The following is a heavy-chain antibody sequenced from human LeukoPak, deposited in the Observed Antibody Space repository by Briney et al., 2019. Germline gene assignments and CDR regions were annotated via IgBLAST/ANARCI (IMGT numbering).Heavy chain of an antibody. CDR3: YSSGWRGGFDP. D-gene: IGHD6-19*01. V-gene: IGHV3-74*01. CDR1: GFTFSSYW. J-gene: IGHJ5*02. Sequence: GGSLRLSCSASGFTFSSYWMHWVRQAPGKGLVWVSRINSDGSSTSYADSVKGRFTISRDNAKNTLYLQMNSLRAEDTAVYYCYSSGWRGGFDPWGQGTLVTVSS. CDR2: INSDGSST.